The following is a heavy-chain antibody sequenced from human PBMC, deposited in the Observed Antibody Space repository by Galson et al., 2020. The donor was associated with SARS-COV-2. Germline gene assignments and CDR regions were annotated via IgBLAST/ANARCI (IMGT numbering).Heavy chain of an antibody. CDR2: ISWNSGSI. D-gene: IGHD4-17*01. Sequence: SLKISCAASGFTFDDYAMHWVRQAPGKGLEWVSGISWNSGSIGYADSVKGRFTISRDNAKNSLYLQMNSLRAEDTALYYCAKVRTVTTYLIGSFDYWGQGTLVTVSS. CDR1: GFTFDDYA. CDR3: AKVRTVTTYLIGSFDY. J-gene: IGHJ4*02. V-gene: IGHV3-9*01.